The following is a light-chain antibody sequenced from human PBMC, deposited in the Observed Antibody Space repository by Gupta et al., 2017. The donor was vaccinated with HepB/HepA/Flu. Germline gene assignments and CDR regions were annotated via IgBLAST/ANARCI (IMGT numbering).Light chain of an antibody. CDR2: EVS. Sequence: QSALTQPASVSGSPGQSSTIPCPGTSSDVGGYNYFSWYQQHPGKAPKLMIYEVSNRPSGVSNRFSGSKSGNTASLTISGLQAEDEADYYCSSYTSSSTGVFGGGTKLTVL. V-gene: IGLV2-14*01. J-gene: IGLJ2*01. CDR3: SSYTSSSTGV. CDR1: SSDVGGYNY.